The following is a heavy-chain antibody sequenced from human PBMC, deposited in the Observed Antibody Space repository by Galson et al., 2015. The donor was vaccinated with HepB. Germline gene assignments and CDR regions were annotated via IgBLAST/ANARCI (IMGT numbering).Heavy chain of an antibody. Sequence: SLRLSCAASGFTFSSYAMSWVRQAPGKGLEWVSAISGSGGSTYYADSVKGRFTISRDNSKNTLYLKMNSLRAEDTAVYYCAKDPITIFGVVTLGWFDPWGQGTLVTVSS. V-gene: IGHV3-23*01. CDR1: GFTFSSYA. CDR3: AKDPITIFGVVTLGWFDP. D-gene: IGHD3-3*01. J-gene: IGHJ5*02. CDR2: ISGSGGST.